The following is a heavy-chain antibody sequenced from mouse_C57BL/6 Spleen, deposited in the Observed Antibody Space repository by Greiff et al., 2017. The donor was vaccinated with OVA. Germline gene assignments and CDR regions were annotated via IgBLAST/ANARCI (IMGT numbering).Heavy chain of an antibody. CDR3: ASYYGNYAWFAY. CDR2: IDPANGNT. D-gene: IGHD2-1*01. Sequence: EVKVVESVAELVRPGASVKLSCTASGFNIKNTYMHWVKQRPEQGLEWIGRIDPANGNTKYAPKFQGKATITADTSSNTAYLQLSSLTSEDTAIYYCASYYGNYAWFAYWGQGTLVTVSA. J-gene: IGHJ3*01. V-gene: IGHV14-3*01. CDR1: GFNIKNTY.